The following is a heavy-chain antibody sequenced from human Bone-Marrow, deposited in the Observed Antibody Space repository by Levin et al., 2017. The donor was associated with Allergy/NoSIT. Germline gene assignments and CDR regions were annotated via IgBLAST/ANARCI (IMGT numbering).Heavy chain of an antibody. CDR3: ARANRGYRFGTYDHDGMDV. CDR2: VSPYNGNT. J-gene: IGHJ6*02. CDR1: GYSFTYHG. D-gene: IGHD5-12*01. V-gene: IGHV1-18*01. Sequence: ASVKVSCQASGYSFTYHGISWVRQAPGQGLEWMGWVSPYNGNTDYAQKYQGRVTMTTDTSTATVYMELRSLRSDDTAVYYCARANRGYRFGTYDHDGMDVWGQGTTVTVSS.